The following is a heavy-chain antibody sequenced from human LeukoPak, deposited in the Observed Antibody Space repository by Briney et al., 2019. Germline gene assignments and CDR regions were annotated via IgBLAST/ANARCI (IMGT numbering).Heavy chain of an antibody. J-gene: IGHJ5*02. CDR3: AKDWGYASGTYYTS. CDR2: VTGTGGGT. Sequence: PGGSLRLSCAASGFAFSSCAMTWVRQLPGKGLEWVSTVTGTGGGTYYADSVKGRFTISRDNSKNTLSLQMNSLRAEDTALYYCAKDWGYASGTYYTSWGQGTLVTVSS. CDR1: GFAFSSCA. V-gene: IGHV3-23*01. D-gene: IGHD3-10*01.